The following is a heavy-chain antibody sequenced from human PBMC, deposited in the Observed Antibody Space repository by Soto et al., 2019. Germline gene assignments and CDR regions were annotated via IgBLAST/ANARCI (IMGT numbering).Heavy chain of an antibody. Sequence: GASVKVSCKASGYTFTNYGIHWVRQAPGQRLEWMGWINAGNGNTKHSQKFQGRVTITRDTSASTAYMELSSLRSEDTAVYYCARGLNVYYFDYWGQGTLVTVSS. CDR1: GYTFTNYG. J-gene: IGHJ4*02. D-gene: IGHD3-16*01. CDR2: INAGNGNT. V-gene: IGHV1-3*01. CDR3: ARGLNVYYFDY.